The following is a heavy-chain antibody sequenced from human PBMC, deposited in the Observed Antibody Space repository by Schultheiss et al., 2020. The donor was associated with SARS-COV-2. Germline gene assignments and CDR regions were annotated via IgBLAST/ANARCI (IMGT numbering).Heavy chain of an antibody. CDR3: ARGAGSYYILDY. J-gene: IGHJ4*02. CDR2: IYYSGST. D-gene: IGHD1-26*01. Sequence: SETLSLTCPVSGGSISSYYWSWIRQPPGKGLEWIGYIYYSGSTNYNPSLKSRVTISVDTSKNQFSLKLSSVTAADTAVYYCARGAGSYYILDYWGQGTLVTVSS. CDR1: GGSISSYY. V-gene: IGHV4-59*01.